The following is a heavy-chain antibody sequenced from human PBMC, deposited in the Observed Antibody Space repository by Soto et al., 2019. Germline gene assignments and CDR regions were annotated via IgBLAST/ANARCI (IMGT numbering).Heavy chain of an antibody. J-gene: IGHJ5*02. V-gene: IGHV4-59*01. D-gene: IGHD3-10*01. Sequence: SETLSLTWTVSGGSISDYCWSWIRQPPGKGLEWIGYILYTGYTNSTPSLTSPVTISLDTSRNQFSLRLSSLTAADTAVYYCARERGESFGDLLPHRWFGPWSQGTRVPVPQ. CDR1: GGSISDYC. CDR2: ILYTGYT. CDR3: ARERGESFGDLLPHRWFGP.